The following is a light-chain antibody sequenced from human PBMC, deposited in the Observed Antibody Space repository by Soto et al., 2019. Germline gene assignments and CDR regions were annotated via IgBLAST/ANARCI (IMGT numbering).Light chain of an antibody. V-gene: IGKV3-15*01. CDR1: QSVSSN. CDR2: GAS. CDR3: QQYNNWSGT. J-gene: IGKJ2*01. Sequence: ETVMTQSPATLSVSPGERATLSCRASQSVSSNLAWYQQKPSQAPRLLIYGASTRATGIPARFSGSGSGTEFTLTISSLQSEDFAVYYCQQYNNWSGTFGQGTNLEIK.